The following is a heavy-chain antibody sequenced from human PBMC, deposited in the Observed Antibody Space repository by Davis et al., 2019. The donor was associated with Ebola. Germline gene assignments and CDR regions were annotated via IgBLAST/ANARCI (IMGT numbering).Heavy chain of an antibody. Sequence: GSLRLSCTVSGGSISSYYWSWIRQPPGKGLEWIGYIYYSGSTNYNPSLKRRVTISVETSKNQFSLKLSSVTAADTAVYYCARHYYDFWSGYQSTNWFDPWGQGTLVTVSS. D-gene: IGHD3-3*01. CDR3: ARHYYDFWSGYQSTNWFDP. CDR2: IYYSGST. V-gene: IGHV4-59*08. J-gene: IGHJ5*02. CDR1: GGSISSYY.